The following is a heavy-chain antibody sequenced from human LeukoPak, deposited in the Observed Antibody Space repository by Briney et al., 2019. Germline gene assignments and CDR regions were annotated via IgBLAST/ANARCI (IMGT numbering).Heavy chain of an antibody. V-gene: IGHV1-2*02. Sequence: ASVKVSCKASGYTFTSYDINWVRQATGQGLEWMGWINPNSGGTNYAQKFQGRVTMTRDTSISTAYMELSRLRSDDTAVYYCAVGLHYYGSGSYYKGLIDYWGQGTLVTVSS. J-gene: IGHJ4*02. CDR1: GYTFTSYD. D-gene: IGHD3-10*01. CDR2: INPNSGGT. CDR3: AVGLHYYGSGSYYKGLIDY.